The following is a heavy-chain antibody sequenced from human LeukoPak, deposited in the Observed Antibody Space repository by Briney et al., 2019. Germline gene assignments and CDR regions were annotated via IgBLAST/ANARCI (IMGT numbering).Heavy chain of an antibody. CDR1: GLTFSTYW. J-gene: IGHJ4*02. Sequence: GGSLRLSCAASGLTFSTYWMHWVRQDPGKGLVWVSRISSDASITSYADPVKGRFTISRDNAKNTLYPQMNSLRAEDTALYYCATSARTYIGSSLDYWGQGTLVTVSS. CDR3: ATSARTYIGSSLDY. D-gene: IGHD2-15*01. CDR2: ISSDASIT. V-gene: IGHV3-74*01.